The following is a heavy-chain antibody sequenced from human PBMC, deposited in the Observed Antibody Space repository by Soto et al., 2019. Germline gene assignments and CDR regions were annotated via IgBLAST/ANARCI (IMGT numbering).Heavy chain of an antibody. J-gene: IGHJ3*01. V-gene: IGHV3-21*01. Sequence: ESGGGLVKPGGSLRLSCAASGFGFTNYNMNWVRQSPGKGLEWVSSISGSSSYIYYADSVQGRFTISRDNGKSSIFLQMNSLRAEDTAVYYCARVGGSGWYGSFDLWGQGTTVTVSS. CDR3: ARVGGSGWYGSFDL. CDR2: ISGSSSYI. D-gene: IGHD6-19*01. CDR1: GFGFTNYN.